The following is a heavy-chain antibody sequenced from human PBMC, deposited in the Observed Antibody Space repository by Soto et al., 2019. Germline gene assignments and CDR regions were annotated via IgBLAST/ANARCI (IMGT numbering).Heavy chain of an antibody. J-gene: IGHJ4*02. CDR2: IYHSGSS. D-gene: IGHD6-6*01. Sequence: QLQLQESGSGLVNPSQTLSLTCAVSGGSISSGGYSWGWNRQPPGKGLGWIGYIYHSGSSDYNPSLKSRVTISVDRSKNQFSLKLSSVTAADTAVYYCDRGPSAWGQGTLVTVSS. CDR3: DRGPSA. V-gene: IGHV4-30-2*01. CDR1: GGSISSGGYS.